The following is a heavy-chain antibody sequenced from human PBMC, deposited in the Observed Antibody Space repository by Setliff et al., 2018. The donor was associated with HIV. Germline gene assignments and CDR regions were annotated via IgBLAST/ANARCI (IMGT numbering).Heavy chain of an antibody. Sequence: SVKVSCKASGGTFSSYAISWVRQAPGQGLEWMGRIIPIFGTANYAQKFQGRVTITADKSTSTAYMELSSLRSEDTAVYYCARSPPAKHHFDYWGQGTPVTVSS. CDR3: ARSPPAKHHFDY. V-gene: IGHV1-69*06. J-gene: IGHJ4*02. CDR1: GGTFSSYA. CDR2: IIPIFGTA.